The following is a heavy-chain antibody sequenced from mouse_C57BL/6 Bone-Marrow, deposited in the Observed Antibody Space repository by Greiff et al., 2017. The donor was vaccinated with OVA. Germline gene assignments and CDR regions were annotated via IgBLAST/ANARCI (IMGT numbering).Heavy chain of an antibody. Sequence: EVQVVESGGDLVKPGGSLKLSCAASGFTFSSYGMSWVRQTPDKRLEWVAPISSGGSYTNYPDSVKGRFTISRDNAKNTLYLQMSRLKSDDTAMYYCARVSRILGDFDYWGQGTTLTVSS. CDR1: GFTFSSYG. CDR2: ISSGGSYT. CDR3: ARVSRILGDFDY. V-gene: IGHV5-6*01. J-gene: IGHJ2*01.